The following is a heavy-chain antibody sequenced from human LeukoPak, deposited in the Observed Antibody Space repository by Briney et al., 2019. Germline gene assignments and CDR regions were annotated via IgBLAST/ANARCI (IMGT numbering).Heavy chain of an antibody. J-gene: IGHJ4*02. CDR2: IYYSGST. CDR3: ARDGCPLVLMDTAVVYYFDY. Sequence: SETLSLTCTVSGGSISSYYWGWIRQPPGKGLEWIGSIYYSGSTYYNPSLKSRVTISVDTSKNQFSLKLSSVTAADTAVYYCARDGCPLVLMDTAVVYYFDYWGQGTLVTVSS. V-gene: IGHV4-39*02. CDR1: GGSISSYY. D-gene: IGHD5-18*01.